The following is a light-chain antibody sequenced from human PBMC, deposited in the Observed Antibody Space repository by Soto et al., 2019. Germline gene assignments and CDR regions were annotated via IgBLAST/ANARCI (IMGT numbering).Light chain of an antibody. CDR1: QSVSNNY. Sequence: EIVLTQSPGTLSLSAGERATLSCRASQSVSNNYLAWYQQKPGQTPRLLIYGASSRATGIPDRFSGSGSGTDFTLTISTLEPDDFAVYYCQQYGSSPRTFGQGTKVEIK. CDR3: QQYGSSPRT. CDR2: GAS. J-gene: IGKJ1*01. V-gene: IGKV3-20*01.